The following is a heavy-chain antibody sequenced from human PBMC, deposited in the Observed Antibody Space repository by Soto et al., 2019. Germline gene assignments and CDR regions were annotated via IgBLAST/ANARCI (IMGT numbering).Heavy chain of an antibody. J-gene: IGHJ3*01. V-gene: IGHV3-23*04. Sequence: EVQVVESGGDLVQPGGSLRLSCAASGFTIRNYAMSWVRQAPGKALEWVSGISGGSDRTYYADSVKGRFTIFKDNSKHTLYLQMSSLRVEDTAVYHCEGSWTWGQGTMVTVSS. CDR3: EGSWT. CDR2: ISGGSDRT. CDR1: GFTIRNYA. D-gene: IGHD5-12*01.